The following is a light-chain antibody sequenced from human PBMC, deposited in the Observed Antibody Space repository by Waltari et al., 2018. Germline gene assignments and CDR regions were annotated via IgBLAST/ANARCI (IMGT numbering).Light chain of an antibody. CDR3: QQYAVSPIT. V-gene: IGKV3-20*01. Sequence: EIVLTQSPATLSLSPGEGATLSCRASQSVSNYLAWYQQKPGQAPRLLIHAASNRATDIPDRFSGSGSGTDFTLTITRLEPEDFAVYHCQQYAVSPITFGQGTRLEIK. CDR2: AAS. CDR1: QSVSNY. J-gene: IGKJ5*01.